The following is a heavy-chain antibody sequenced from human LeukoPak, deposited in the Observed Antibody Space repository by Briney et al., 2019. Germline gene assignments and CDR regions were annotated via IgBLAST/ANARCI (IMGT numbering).Heavy chain of an antibody. CDR3: AGGRWDSFDY. D-gene: IGHD1-26*01. CDR1: GGSFSGYY. V-gene: IGHV4-34*01. CDR2: INHSGST. J-gene: IGHJ4*02. Sequence: RSETLSLTCAVYGGSFSGYYWSWIRQPPGKGLEWIGEINHSGSTNYNPSLKSRVTISVDTSKNQFSLKLSSVTAADTAVYYCAGGRWDSFDYWGQGTLVTVSS.